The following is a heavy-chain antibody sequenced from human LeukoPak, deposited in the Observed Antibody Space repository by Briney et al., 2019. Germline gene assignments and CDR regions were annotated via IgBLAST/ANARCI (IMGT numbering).Heavy chain of an antibody. J-gene: IGHJ4*02. D-gene: IGHD1-26*01. Sequence: SETLSLTCTVSGAFINAYYWSWIRQPAGKGLEWIGRMYTSGRTHYSPSLESRLTMSVDTSKNQVSLKLTSVTAADTAVYYCANGGNSGSYFEDWGQGTLVTVSS. CDR2: MYTSGRT. CDR1: GAFINAYY. V-gene: IGHV4-4*07. CDR3: ANGGNSGSYFED.